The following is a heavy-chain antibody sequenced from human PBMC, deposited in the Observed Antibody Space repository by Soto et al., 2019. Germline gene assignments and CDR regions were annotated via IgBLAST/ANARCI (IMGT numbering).Heavy chain of an antibody. CDR2: VNPNSGGT. CDR3: ARDFGLWSNWFDP. J-gene: IGHJ5*02. D-gene: IGHD5-18*01. Sequence: ASVKVSCKASGYTFTGYYMHWVRQAPGQGLEWMGWVNPNSGGTNYAQKFQGRVTMTRDTSISTAYMELSRLRSDDTAVYYCARDFGLWSNWFDPWGQGTLVTVSS. CDR1: GYTFTGYY. V-gene: IGHV1-2*02.